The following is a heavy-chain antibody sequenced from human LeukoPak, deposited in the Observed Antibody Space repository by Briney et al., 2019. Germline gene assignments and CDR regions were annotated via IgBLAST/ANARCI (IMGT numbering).Heavy chain of an antibody. CDR2: ISWNSGSI. CDR3: AKDIYEYSYGTLGY. V-gene: IGHV3-9*01. J-gene: IGHJ4*02. Sequence: TGGSLRLSCAASGFTFDDYAMHWVRQAPGKGLDWVSGISWNSGSIGYADSVKGRFTISRDNAKNSLYLQMNSLRAEDTALYYCAKDIYEYSYGTLGYWGQGTLVTVSS. D-gene: IGHD5-18*01. CDR1: GFTFDDYA.